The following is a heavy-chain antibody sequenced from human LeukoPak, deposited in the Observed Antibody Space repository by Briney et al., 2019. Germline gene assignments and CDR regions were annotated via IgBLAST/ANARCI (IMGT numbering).Heavy chain of an antibody. V-gene: IGHV4-39*07. J-gene: IGHJ3*02. CDR3: AREVAIVGATTAWRVNDAFDI. D-gene: IGHD1-26*01. Sequence: SETLSLTCTVSGVSISTDTFYWGWIRQPPGKGLEWIANIYYTGSSYYNPSLKSRVTISVDTSKNQFSLKLSSVTAADTAVYYCAREVAIVGATTAWRVNDAFDIWGQGTMVTVSS. CDR2: IYYTGSS. CDR1: GVSISTDTFY.